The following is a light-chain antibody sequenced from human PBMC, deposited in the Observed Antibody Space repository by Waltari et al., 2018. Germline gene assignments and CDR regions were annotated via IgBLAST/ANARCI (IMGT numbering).Light chain of an antibody. CDR2: EDK. J-gene: IGLJ3*02. V-gene: IGLV3-1*01. Sequence: SYELTQPPSVSVSPGQTASITCSGDQLGHKFASWYPQTPGQSPVVVIYEDKKRPSGLPERFSGSNSGNAATLTISGTQAVDEADYYCQTWDGTTAVFGGGTKLTVL. CDR1: QLGHKF. CDR3: QTWDGTTAV.